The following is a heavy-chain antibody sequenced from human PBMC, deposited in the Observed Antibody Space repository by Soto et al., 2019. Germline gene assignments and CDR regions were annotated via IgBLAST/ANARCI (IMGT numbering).Heavy chain of an antibody. Sequence: EVQLVESGGGLVQPGGSLRLSCAASGFTVSSKYMSWVRQAPGKGLEWVSVINRGGSISYAHSVKGRFTISRDNTENRLYCPLIALGVEDTAVCHCWRDEVHCSGVTCYGIPMDVWGKGTTVTVAS. CDR3: WRDEVHCSGVTCYGIPMDV. CDR1: GFTVSSKY. J-gene: IGHJ6*04. CDR2: INRGGSI. V-gene: IGHV3-66*01. D-gene: IGHD2-15*01.